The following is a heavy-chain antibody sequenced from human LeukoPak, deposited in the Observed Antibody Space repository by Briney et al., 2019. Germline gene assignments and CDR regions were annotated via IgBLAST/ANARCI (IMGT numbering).Heavy chain of an antibody. CDR1: GGSISSSSYY. J-gene: IGHJ4*02. D-gene: IGHD6-19*01. Sequence: SETLSLTCTVSGGSISSSSYYWGWIRQPPGKGLEWIGSIYYSGSTYYNLSLKSRVTISVDTSKNQFSLKLSSVTAADTAVYYCARGPGAGIAVAGTVFDYWGQGTLVTVSS. V-gene: IGHV4-39*01. CDR3: ARGPGAGIAVAGTVFDY. CDR2: IYYSGST.